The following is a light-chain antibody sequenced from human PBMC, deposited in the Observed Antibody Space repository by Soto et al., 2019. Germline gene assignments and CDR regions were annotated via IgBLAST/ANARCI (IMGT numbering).Light chain of an antibody. V-gene: IGKV1-5*01. Sequence: DIQVTQSPSALSASIGDRVTITCRASQNINNWIAWYQQKPGKAPKFLIYDTSTLESGVPSRFSGSGFGTEFSLTISSLQPDDFGSYYCQHMRTFGQGNKVDIK. CDR3: QHMRT. CDR2: DTS. J-gene: IGKJ1*01. CDR1: QNINNW.